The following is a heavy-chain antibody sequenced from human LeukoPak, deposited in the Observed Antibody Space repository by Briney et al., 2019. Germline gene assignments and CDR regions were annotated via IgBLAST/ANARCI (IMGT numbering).Heavy chain of an antibody. CDR2: ISYDGSNK. Sequence: GGSLRLSCAASGFTFSSYAMHWVRQAPGKGLEWVAVISYDGSNKYYADSVKSRFPIFRDNAKNTLYLQKNSLRAEDTAVYYCARGDIVVVTAASRVGWFCRWGQGTLVTVSS. J-gene: IGHJ5*02. D-gene: IGHD2-2*01. V-gene: IGHV3-30*01. CDR3: ARGDIVVVTAASRVGWFCR. CDR1: GFTFSSYA.